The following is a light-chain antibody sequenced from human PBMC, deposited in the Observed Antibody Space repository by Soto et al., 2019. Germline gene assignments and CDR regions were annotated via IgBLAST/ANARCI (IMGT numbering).Light chain of an antibody. Sequence: QSALTQPASVSASPGQSITISCTGTSRDVGAYKYVSWYQQYPGRAPKLIISEVSNRPSGVSNRFSGSKSGDTASLTISGLQAEDEADYYCSSYTSTNLVVFGGGTKLTVL. CDR2: EVS. J-gene: IGLJ2*01. CDR3: SSYTSTNLVV. CDR1: SRDVGAYKY. V-gene: IGLV2-14*01.